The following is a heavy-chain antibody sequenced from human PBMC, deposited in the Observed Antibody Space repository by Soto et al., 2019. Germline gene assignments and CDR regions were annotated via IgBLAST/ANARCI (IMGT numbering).Heavy chain of an antibody. Sequence: GSLRLSCAASGFTFSSYWMHWVRQAPGKGLVWVSRVNNDGSDTTYADSVKGRFTISRDNAKNTLYLQMNSLRAEDTAVYFCARGGSGDFDYWGQGTLVTVSS. D-gene: IGHD3-10*01. CDR1: GFTFSSYW. V-gene: IGHV3-74*03. CDR3: ARGGSGDFDY. CDR2: VNNDGSDT. J-gene: IGHJ4*02.